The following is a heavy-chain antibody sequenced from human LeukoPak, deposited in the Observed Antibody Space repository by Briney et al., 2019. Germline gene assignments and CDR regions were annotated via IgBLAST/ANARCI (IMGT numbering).Heavy chain of an antibody. CDR3: AGLEGRYSTDWFYFFDY. D-gene: IGHD6-19*01. Sequence: SGTLSLTCAVSGVSISSLNLWCWLRQPPGKGVEWVGEMYLDGRTNFHPSVGGRVTIFIDKPKNQLSLQSTSVTAADTAVYYCAGLEGRYSTDWFYFFDYWGQGALVTVSS. CDR1: GVSISSLNL. J-gene: IGHJ4*02. V-gene: IGHV4-4*02. CDR2: MYLDGRT.